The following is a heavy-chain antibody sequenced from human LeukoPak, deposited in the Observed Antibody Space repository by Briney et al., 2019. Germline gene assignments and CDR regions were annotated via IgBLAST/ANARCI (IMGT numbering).Heavy chain of an antibody. V-gene: IGHV3-23*01. J-gene: IGHJ4*02. Sequence: GGSLRLSCAVSGFTFSSHWMSWVRQAPGKGLEWVSAISGSGGSTYYADSVKGRFTISRDNSKNTLYLQMNSLRAEDTAVYYCAKDQWPRYCSSTSCYAHFDYWGQGTLVTVSS. CDR2: ISGSGGST. CDR3: AKDQWPRYCSSTSCYAHFDY. D-gene: IGHD2-2*01. CDR1: GFTFSSHW.